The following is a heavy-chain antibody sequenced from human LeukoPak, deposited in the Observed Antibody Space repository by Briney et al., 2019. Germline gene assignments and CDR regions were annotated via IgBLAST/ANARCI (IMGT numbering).Heavy chain of an antibody. Sequence: GGSLRLSCAASGFTLSDFEMNWARQAPGKGLEWVSHIDGGGGSIFYADSVKGRFTVSRDNAKNSLYLQMNSLRVEDTAIYYCARELLLCGGDCNDYWGQGTLVTVSS. V-gene: IGHV3-48*03. CDR1: GFTLSDFE. D-gene: IGHD2-21*02. J-gene: IGHJ4*02. CDR2: IDGGGGSI. CDR3: ARELLLCGGDCNDY.